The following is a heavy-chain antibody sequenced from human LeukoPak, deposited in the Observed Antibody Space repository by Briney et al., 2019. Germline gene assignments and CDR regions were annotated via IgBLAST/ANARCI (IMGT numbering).Heavy chain of an antibody. Sequence: SVKVSCKASGGTFSSYAISWVRQAPGQGLEWMGGIIPIFGTANYAQKFQGRVTITTDESTSTAYMELSSLRSEDTAVYYCARGVVPAARDYYYYYMDVWGKGATVTVSS. J-gene: IGHJ6*03. CDR3: ARGVVPAARDYYYYYMDV. CDR1: GGTFSSYA. D-gene: IGHD2-2*01. V-gene: IGHV1-69*05. CDR2: IIPIFGTA.